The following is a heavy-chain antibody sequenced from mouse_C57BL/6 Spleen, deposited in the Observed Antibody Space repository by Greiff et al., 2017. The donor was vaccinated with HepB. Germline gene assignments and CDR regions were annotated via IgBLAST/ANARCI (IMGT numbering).Heavy chain of an antibody. D-gene: IGHD1-1*01. CDR2: IDPEDGDT. CDR3: TTFPYYYGSIQGYFDV. CDR1: GFNIKDYY. V-gene: IGHV14-1*01. Sequence: EVKLVESGAELVRPGASVKLSCTASGFNIKDYYMHWVKQRPEQGLEWIGRIDPEDGDTEYAPKFQGKATMTADTSSNTAYLQLSSLTSEDTAVYYCTTFPYYYGSIQGYFDVWGTGTTVTVSS. J-gene: IGHJ1*03.